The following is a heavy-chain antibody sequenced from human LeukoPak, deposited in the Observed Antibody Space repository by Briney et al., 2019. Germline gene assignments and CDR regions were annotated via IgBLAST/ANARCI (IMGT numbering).Heavy chain of an antibody. V-gene: IGHV3-48*04. CDR3: ARDKLGGGNWFDP. CDR1: GFTFSSYS. J-gene: IGHJ5*02. Sequence: GGSLRLSCAASGFTFSSYSMNWVRQAPGKGLEWVSYISSSGSTIYYADSVKGRFTISRDNAKNSLYLQMNSLRAEDTAVYYCARDKLGGGNWFDPWGQGTLVTVSS. CDR2: ISSSGSTI. D-gene: IGHD2-15*01.